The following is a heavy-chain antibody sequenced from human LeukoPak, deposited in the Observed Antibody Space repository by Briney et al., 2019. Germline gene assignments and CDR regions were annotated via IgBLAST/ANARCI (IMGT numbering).Heavy chain of an antibody. CDR2: IYYSGST. CDR3: ARRNDFWSGYLTWYGMDV. D-gene: IGHD3-3*01. CDR1: GGSISSYY. J-gene: IGHJ6*02. Sequence: SETLSLTCTVSGGSISSYYWSWIRQPPGKGPEWIGYIYYSGSTNYNPSLKSRVTISVDTSKNQFSLKLSSVTAADTAVYYCARRNDFWSGYLTWYGMDVWGQGTTVTVSS. V-gene: IGHV4-59*08.